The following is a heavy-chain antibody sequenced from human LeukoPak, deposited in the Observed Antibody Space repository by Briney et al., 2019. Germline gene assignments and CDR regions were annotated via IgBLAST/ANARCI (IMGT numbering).Heavy chain of an antibody. CDR1: GFTFSSYI. J-gene: IGHJ4*02. D-gene: IGHD2-2*01. Sequence: GGALRLSCAASGFTFSSYIMNWVRQAPGKGLEWVSSISSSSSYIYYADSVRGRFTISRDNAKNSLYLQMNSLRAEDTAVYYCARDPYCSSTSCYYDYWGQGTLVTVSS. CDR2: ISSSSSYI. V-gene: IGHV3-21*01. CDR3: ARDPYCSSTSCYYDY.